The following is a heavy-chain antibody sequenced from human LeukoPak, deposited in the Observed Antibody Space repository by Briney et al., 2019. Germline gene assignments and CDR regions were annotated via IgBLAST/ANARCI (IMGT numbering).Heavy chain of an antibody. CDR2: IRYDGNNK. D-gene: IGHD5-12*01. CDR3: ARGLSGYKNSLDY. Sequence: PGGSLRLSCAASGFTFSSCGMHWVRQAPGKGLEWVAFIRYDGNNKYYAESVKGRFTISRDNSKNTLYLQMNSLRADDTAAYYCARGLSGYKNSLDYWGQGAPVTVSS. CDR1: GFTFSSCG. J-gene: IGHJ4*02. V-gene: IGHV3-30*02.